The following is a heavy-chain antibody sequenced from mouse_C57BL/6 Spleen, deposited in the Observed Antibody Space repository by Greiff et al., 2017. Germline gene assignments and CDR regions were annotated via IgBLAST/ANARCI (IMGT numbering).Heavy chain of an antibody. CDR1: GYTFTSSW. J-gene: IGHJ4*01. V-gene: IGHV1-55*01. CDR3: ARSDYGYDLWYYYAKDY. CDR2: IYPGSGST. D-gene: IGHD2-2*01. Sequence: QVQLQQPGAELVKPGASVKMSCKASGYTFTSSWITWVKQRPGQGLEWIGDIYPGSGSTNYNEKFKSKATLTVDPSSSTAYMQLSSLTSEDSAVYYCARSDYGYDLWYYYAKDYWGQGTSVTVSS.